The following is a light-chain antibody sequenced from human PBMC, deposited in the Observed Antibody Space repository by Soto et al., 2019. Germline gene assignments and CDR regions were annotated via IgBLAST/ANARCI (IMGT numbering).Light chain of an antibody. J-gene: IGKJ1*01. CDR3: QQYDSSPLT. CDR2: GAS. V-gene: IGKV3-20*01. Sequence: EIVLTQSPGTLSLSPGERATLSCRASLSVSRNYLAWYQQKPGQAPRLLIYGASSRATGIPDKFSGGGSGTDFTLTISRLEPEEFAVYYCQQYDSSPLTFGQGTKVEIK. CDR1: LSVSRNY.